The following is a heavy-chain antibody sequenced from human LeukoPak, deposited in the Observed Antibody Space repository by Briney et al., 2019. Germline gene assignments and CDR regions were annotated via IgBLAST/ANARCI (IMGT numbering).Heavy chain of an antibody. Sequence: SEPLSLTCAVYGGSFSGYYWSWIRQPPGKGLEWIGEINHSGSTNYNPSLKSRVTISVDTSKNQFSLKLSSVTAADTAVYYCARGLSRRYCSSTSCYRPDYYYYYGMDVWGQGTTVTVSS. CDR1: GGSFSGYY. CDR3: ARGLSRRYCSSTSCYRPDYYYYYGMDV. D-gene: IGHD2-2*01. V-gene: IGHV4-34*01. CDR2: INHSGST. J-gene: IGHJ6*02.